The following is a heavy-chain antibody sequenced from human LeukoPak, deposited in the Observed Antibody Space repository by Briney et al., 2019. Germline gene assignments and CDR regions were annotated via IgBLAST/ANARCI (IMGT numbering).Heavy chain of an antibody. V-gene: IGHV3-66*01. CDR1: GFTVSSNY. CDR3: ARGGPYSSSCRPFDY. Sequence: GGSLRLSCAASGFTVSSNYMSWVRQAPGKGLEWVSVIYSGGSTYYADSVKGRFTISRDNSKNTLYLQMNSLRAEDTAVYYCARGGPYSSSCRPFDYWGQGTLVTVSS. CDR2: IYSGGST. J-gene: IGHJ4*02. D-gene: IGHD6-13*01.